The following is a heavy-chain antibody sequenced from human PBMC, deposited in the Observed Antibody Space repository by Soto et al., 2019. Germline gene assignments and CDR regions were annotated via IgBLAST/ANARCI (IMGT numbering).Heavy chain of an antibody. J-gene: IGHJ6*02. CDR3: ARDRALDIVVPGDYYGMDV. Sequence: QVQLVQSGAEVKKLGASVKVSCKASGYTFTSYYTHWVRQAPGQGLEWMGIINPSGGSTSYAQKFQGRVTMTRDTSTSTVYMELSSLRSEDTAVYYCARDRALDIVVPGDYYGMDVWGQGTTVTVSS. CDR1: GYTFTSYY. V-gene: IGHV1-46*01. CDR2: INPSGGST. D-gene: IGHD2-2*01.